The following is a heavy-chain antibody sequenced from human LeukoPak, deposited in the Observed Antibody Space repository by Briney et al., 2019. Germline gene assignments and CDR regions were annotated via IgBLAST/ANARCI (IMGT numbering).Heavy chain of an antibody. Sequence: GASVKVSCKTSGYTFSDYYIHWIRQAPGQGLEWVGWINPNSGDTDYAQKFQGRVTVTRDTSISTAYMELSGLRSDDTAIYYCATLGDISGYYLRDYWGQGTLVTVSS. CDR1: GYTFSDYY. J-gene: IGHJ4*02. D-gene: IGHD3-22*01. CDR2: INPNSGDT. V-gene: IGHV1-2*02. CDR3: ATLGDISGYYLRDY.